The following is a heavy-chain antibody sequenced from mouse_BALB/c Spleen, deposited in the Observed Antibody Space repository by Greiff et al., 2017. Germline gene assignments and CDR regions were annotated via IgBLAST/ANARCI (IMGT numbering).Heavy chain of an antibody. CDR2: ISSGGSYT. J-gene: IGHJ4*01. CDR1: GFTFSSYG. D-gene: IGHD1-1*01. CDR3: ARQRVTTVVADYAMDY. Sequence: EVMLVESGGDLVKPGGSLKLSCAASGFTFSSYGMSWVRQTPDKRLEWVATISSGGSYTYYPDSVKGRFTISRDNAKNTLYLQMSSLKSEDTAMYYCARQRVTTVVADYAMDYWGQGTSVTVSS. V-gene: IGHV5-6*01.